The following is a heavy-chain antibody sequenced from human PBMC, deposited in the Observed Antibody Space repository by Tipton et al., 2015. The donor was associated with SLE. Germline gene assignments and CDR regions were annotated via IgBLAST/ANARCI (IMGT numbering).Heavy chain of an antibody. CDR3: ARGTTVILFDY. D-gene: IGHD4-17*01. V-gene: IGHV4-59*01. CDR2: IYYSGST. J-gene: IGHJ4*02. CDR1: GGSISSYY. Sequence: LRLSCTVSGGSISSYYWSWIRQPPGKGLEWIGYIYYSGSTNYNPSLKSRVTISVDTSKNQFSLKLSSVTAADTAVYYCARGTTVILFDYWGQGTLVPVSS.